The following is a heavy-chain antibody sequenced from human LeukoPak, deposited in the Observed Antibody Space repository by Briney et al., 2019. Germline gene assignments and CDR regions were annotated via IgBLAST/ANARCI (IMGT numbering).Heavy chain of an antibody. V-gene: IGHV1-18*01. CDR2: ISGYNGNT. J-gene: IGHJ3*02. Sequence: ASVKVSCKASAYSFTNYGISWVRQAPGQGLEWMGWISGYNGNTNYAQKLQGRVTMTTDTSTSTAYMELRSLRSDDTAMYYCARDGHRRYYYGSSGREDVFDIWGQGTMVTVSS. CDR3: ARDGHRRYYYGSSGREDVFDI. CDR1: AYSFTNYG. D-gene: IGHD3-22*01.